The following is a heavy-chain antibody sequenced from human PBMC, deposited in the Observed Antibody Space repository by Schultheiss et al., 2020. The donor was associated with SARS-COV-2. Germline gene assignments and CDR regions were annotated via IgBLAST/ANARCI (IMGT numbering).Heavy chain of an antibody. CDR2: IYYSGST. CDR3: ARVGYDFWSGPIHYFDY. V-gene: IGHV4-34*09. CDR1: GGSFSGYY. D-gene: IGHD3-3*01. Sequence: SETLSLTCAVYGGSFSGYYWSWIRQPPGKGLEWIGYIYYSGSTYYNPSLKSRVTISVDTSKNQFSLKLSSVTAADTAVYYCARVGYDFWSGPIHYFDYWGQGTLVTVSS. J-gene: IGHJ4*02.